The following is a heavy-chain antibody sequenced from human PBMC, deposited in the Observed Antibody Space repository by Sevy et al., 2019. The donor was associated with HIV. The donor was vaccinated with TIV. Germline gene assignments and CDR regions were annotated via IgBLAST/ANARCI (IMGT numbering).Heavy chain of an antibody. CDR3: ARVRYNYGQKYFDY. CDR2: ISTSSGFT. Sequence: GGSLRLSCTASGSSFSDYYMSWIRQAPGKGLEWISYISTSSGFTDYEDSVKGRFTISRDNAKNSLYLQMNSLRAEDTAVYFCARVRYNYGQKYFDYWGQGTLVTVSS. D-gene: IGHD5-18*01. J-gene: IGHJ4*02. V-gene: IGHV3-11*06. CDR1: GSSFSDYY.